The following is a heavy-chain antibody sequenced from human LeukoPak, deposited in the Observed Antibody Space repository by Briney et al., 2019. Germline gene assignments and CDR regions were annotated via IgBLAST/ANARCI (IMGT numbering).Heavy chain of an antibody. D-gene: IGHD3-16*01. V-gene: IGHV3-21*01. CDR1: GFTSSSYS. CDR2: ISSSSSYI. CDR3: ARDPGGANGY. Sequence: GGSLRLSCAAPGFTSSSYSMNWVRQAPGKGLEWVSSISSSSSYIYYADSVKGRFTISRDNAKNSLYLQMNSLRAEDTAVYYCARDPGGANGYWGQGTLVTVSS. J-gene: IGHJ4*02.